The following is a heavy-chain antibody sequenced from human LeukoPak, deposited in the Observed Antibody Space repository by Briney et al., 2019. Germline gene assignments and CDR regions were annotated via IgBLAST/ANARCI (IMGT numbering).Heavy chain of an antibody. CDR3: ARSWSGFGELLSYFDY. J-gene: IGHJ4*02. CDR2: IWYDGSNK. V-gene: IGHV3-33*01. D-gene: IGHD3-10*01. CDR1: GFTFSSYG. Sequence: GRSLRLSCAASGFTFSSYGIHWFRQAPGKGLEWAAVIWYDGSNKYYADSVKGLFTISRDNSKNTLYLQMNSLRAEYTAVYYCARSWSGFGELLSYFDYWGQGTLVTVSS.